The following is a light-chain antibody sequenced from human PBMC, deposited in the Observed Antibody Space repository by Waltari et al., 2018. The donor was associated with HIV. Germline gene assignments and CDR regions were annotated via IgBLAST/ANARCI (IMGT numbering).Light chain of an antibody. CDR3: GTWDSSLSSVV. V-gene: IGLV1-51*02. CDR1: SSNIGNKF. CDR2: ETN. J-gene: IGLJ3*02. Sequence: QSVLTQPPSVSAAPGQKVAIPCSGRSSNIGNKFVSWYPQLSAPSPKLLIYETNKRPSGIPERFSASKSGTSATLVITGLQTRDEADYYCGTWDSSLSSVVFGGGTKLAVL.